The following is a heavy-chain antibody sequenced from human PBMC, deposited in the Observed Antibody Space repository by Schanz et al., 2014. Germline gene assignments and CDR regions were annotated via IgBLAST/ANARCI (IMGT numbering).Heavy chain of an antibody. J-gene: IGHJ6*03. CDR3: AGTYCSSTSCYTGYYYMDV. CDR2: IIPVLNIA. Sequence: QVQLVQSGAEVKKPGASVKVSCKASGYTLSAYSLHWVRQAPGQGLEWMGKIIPVLNIATYAQRFQCRVSITADTSTNTAYMELTSLRSEDTAVYYCAGTYCSSTSCYTGYYYMDVWGKGTTVTVSS. D-gene: IGHD2-2*02. V-gene: IGHV1-69*09. CDR1: GYTLSAYS.